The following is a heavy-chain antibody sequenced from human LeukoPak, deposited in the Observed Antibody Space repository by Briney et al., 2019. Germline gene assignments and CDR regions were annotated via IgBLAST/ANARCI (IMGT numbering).Heavy chain of an antibody. V-gene: IGHV5-51*01. J-gene: IGHJ4*02. CDR2: IYPGDSDT. Sequence: GESLKISCRGSGYSFTSYWIVWVRQMPGKGLEWMGIIYPGDSDTRYSPSFQGQVTISADKSISTAHLQWSSLKASDTAMYYCARPIVGATRPFDYWGQGTLVTVSS. CDR3: ARPIVGATRPFDY. D-gene: IGHD1-26*01. CDR1: GYSFTSYW.